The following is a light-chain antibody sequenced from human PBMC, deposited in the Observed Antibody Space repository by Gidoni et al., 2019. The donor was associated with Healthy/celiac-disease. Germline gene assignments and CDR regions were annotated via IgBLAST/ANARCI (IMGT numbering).Light chain of an antibody. CDR1: QSISSW. V-gene: IGKV1-5*03. CDR2: KAS. CDR3: QQYNRYWT. Sequence: DIQMTQSPSTLSASVGDRVTITCRASQSISSWLAWYQQKPGKAPKLLNYKASSLESGVLSRFSGSGSGTEFTLTISSLQPDDFAPYYCQQYNRYWTFGQGTKVEIK. J-gene: IGKJ1*01.